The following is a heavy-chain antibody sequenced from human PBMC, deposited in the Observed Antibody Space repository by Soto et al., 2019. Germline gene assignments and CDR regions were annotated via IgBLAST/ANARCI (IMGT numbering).Heavy chain of an antibody. CDR2: IVSSGDST. CDR1: GFTFSNYG. CDR3: AKKTVTTSYGAFDI. J-gene: IGHJ3*02. Sequence: SLRLSSAASGFTFSNYGMNWILQEPGKGLECVSAIVSSGDSTYYADSVKGRFTISRDNSKNTLYLQMNSLRAEDTAVYYCAKKTVTTSYGAFDIWGQGTMVTVSS. D-gene: IGHD4-17*01. V-gene: IGHV3-23*01.